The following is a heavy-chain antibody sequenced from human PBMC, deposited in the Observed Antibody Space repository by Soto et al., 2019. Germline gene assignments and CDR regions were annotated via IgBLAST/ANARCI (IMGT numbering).Heavy chain of an antibody. Sequence: VQSGTEMKTPGASVKVTCKTSRYTFTGYYMHWVRQAPGRGLEWMGWIDPDSGDTNYVQKLQGRVTMTRDTSRATGDLEVSGLRRYDTAIYFCARSHSAYYYYGMDAWGQGTAVSVSS. J-gene: IGHJ6*02. CDR2: IDPDSGDT. CDR3: ARSHSAYYYYGMDA. CDR1: RYTFTGYY. V-gene: IGHV1-2*02.